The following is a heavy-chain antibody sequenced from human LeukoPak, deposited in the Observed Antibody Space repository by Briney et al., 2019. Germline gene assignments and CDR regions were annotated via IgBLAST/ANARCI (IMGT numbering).Heavy chain of an antibody. CDR3: GRDYQWAIDY. CDR1: GFTFTRDT. V-gene: IGHV1-3*01. Sequence: GASVKVSCKASGFTFTRDTMHWVRQAPGQRPEWMGWIYAGTGNTKYSRRFQDRVTITRDTSASTVYMELSSLRSEDTTVYYCGRDYQWAIDYWGQGTLVTVSS. D-gene: IGHD1-26*01. CDR2: IYAGTGNT. J-gene: IGHJ4*02.